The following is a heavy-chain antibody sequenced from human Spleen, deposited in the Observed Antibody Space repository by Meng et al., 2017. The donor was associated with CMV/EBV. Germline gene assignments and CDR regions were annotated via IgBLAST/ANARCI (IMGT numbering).Heavy chain of an antibody. CDR2: IHYSGST. CDR3: ARDGGAIHY. V-gene: IGHV4-31*03. D-gene: IGHD3-10*01. CDR1: GDSINSGGYY. Sequence: SETLSLTCTVSGDSINSGGYYWSWIRQHPGKGLEWIGYIHYSGSTNYTPSLKSRATISVDTSKNQFSLKLSSVTAADTAVYYCARDGGAIHYWGQGTLVTVSS. J-gene: IGHJ4*02.